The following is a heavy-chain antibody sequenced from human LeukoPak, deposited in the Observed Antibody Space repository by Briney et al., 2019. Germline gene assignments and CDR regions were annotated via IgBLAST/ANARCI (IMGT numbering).Heavy chain of an antibody. CDR2: ISSSSSTI. V-gene: IGHV3-48*02. Sequence: GGSLRLSCAASGFTFSSYNMNWVRQAPGKGLEWVSYISSSSSTIYYADSVKGRFTISRDNAKNSLYLQMNSLRDEDTAVYYCARGAYDFWSGYPYYFDYWGQGTLVTVSS. J-gene: IGHJ4*02. CDR1: GFTFSSYN. CDR3: ARGAYDFWSGYPYYFDY. D-gene: IGHD3-3*01.